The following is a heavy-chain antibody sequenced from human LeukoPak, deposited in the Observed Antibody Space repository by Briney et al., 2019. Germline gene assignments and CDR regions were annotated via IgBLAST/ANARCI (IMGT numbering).Heavy chain of an antibody. V-gene: IGHV4-4*02. J-gene: IGHJ4*02. CDR2: THRSGDT. Sequence: SGTLSLTCAVYGVSNSSDNWWTWVRQPPGKGQEWIGETHRSGDTKYNPSLNGRVTISMDNSKNQLSLNLISVTAADTAIYFCATRHHSRTYMVPLDSWGQGTLVTVSS. CDR1: GVSNSSDNW. CDR3: ATRHHSRTYMVPLDS. D-gene: IGHD3-10*01.